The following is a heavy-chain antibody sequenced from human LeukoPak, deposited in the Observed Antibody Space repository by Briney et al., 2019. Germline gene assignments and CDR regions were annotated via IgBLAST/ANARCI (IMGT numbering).Heavy chain of an antibody. CDR1: GFTFSSYA. V-gene: IGHV3-30-3*01. J-gene: IGHJ4*02. D-gene: IGHD5-18*01. CDR2: ISYDGSNK. CDR3: ARAVDTASDY. Sequence: PGGSLRLSCAASGFTFSSYAMHWVRQAPGKGLEWVAVISYDGSNKYYADSVKGRFTISRDNSKNTLYLQMNSLRSDDTAVYYCARAVDTASDYWGQGTLVTVSS.